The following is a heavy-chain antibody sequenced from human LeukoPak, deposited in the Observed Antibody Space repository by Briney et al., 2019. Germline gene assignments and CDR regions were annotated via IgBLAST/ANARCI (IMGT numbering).Heavy chain of an antibody. CDR3: ARHASVSPRLVFYY. J-gene: IGHJ4*02. V-gene: IGHV4-59*08. D-gene: IGHD6-19*01. CDR2: IYYSGST. CDR1: GGSISSYY. Sequence: SETLSLTCTVSGGSISSYYWSWIRQPPGKGLEWIGYIYYSGSTNYNPSLKSRVTISVDTSKNQFSLKLSSVTAADTAVYYCARHASVSPRLVFYYWGQGTLVTVSS.